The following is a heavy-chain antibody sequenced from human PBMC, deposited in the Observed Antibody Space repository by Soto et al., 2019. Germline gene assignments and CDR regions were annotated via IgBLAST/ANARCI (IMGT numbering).Heavy chain of an antibody. CDR2: INAGNGNT. CDR1: GYTFTSYA. V-gene: IGHV1-3*01. CDR3: ARDLSIAAARDY. Sequence: GASVKVSCKASGYTFTSYAMHWVRQAPGQRLEWMGWINAGNGNTKYSQKFQGRVTITRDTSASTAYMELSSLRSEDTAVYYCARDLSIAAARDYWGQGTLVTVSS. D-gene: IGHD6-13*01. J-gene: IGHJ4*02.